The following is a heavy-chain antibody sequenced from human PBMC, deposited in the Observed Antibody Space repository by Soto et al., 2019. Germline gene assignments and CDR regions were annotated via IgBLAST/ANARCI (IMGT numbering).Heavy chain of an antibody. D-gene: IGHD3-3*01. J-gene: IGHJ4*02. CDR2: IIPIFGTA. CDR1: GGTFSSYA. Sequence: SVKVCCKASGGTFSSYAISWVRQATGQGLEWMGGIIPIFGTANYAQKFQGRVTITADESTSTAYMELSSLRSEDTAVYYCARDRGNYDFWSGYPNLWGQGTLVTVSS. V-gene: IGHV1-69*13. CDR3: ARDRGNYDFWSGYPNL.